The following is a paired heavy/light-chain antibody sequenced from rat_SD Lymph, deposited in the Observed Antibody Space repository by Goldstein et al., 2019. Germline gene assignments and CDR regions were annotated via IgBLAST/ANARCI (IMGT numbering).Heavy chain of an antibody. CDR3: TGWDWYFDF. CDR1: GFSLTSNG. Sequence: QVQLKESGPGLVQPSQTLSLTCTVSGFSLTSNGVHWVRQPPGKGLEWMGGIWGNGNTDYNSALKSRLSISRDTSKSQVFLKMNSLQTDDTAIYFCTGWDWYFDFWGPGTMVTVSS. V-gene: IGHV2-1*01. J-gene: IGHJ1*01. CDR2: IWGNGNT.
Light chain of an antibody. J-gene: IGKJ1*01. Sequence: DIRMTQSPASLSASLGETVNIECLASEDIYSDLAWYQQKPGKSPQLLIYNANSLQNGVPSRFSGSGSGTQFSLKINSLQSEDVATYFCQQFNNYPTFGGGTKLELK. CDR3: QQFNNYPT. V-gene: IGKV12S32*01. CDR2: NAN. CDR1: EDIYSD.